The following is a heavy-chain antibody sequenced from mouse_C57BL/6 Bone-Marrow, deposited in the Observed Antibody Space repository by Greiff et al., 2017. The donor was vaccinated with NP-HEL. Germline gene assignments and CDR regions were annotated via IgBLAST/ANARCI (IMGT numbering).Heavy chain of an antibody. D-gene: IGHD1-1*01. CDR3: ARPGSSYSYWYFDV. CDR1: GFTFSSYA. V-gene: IGHV5-4*01. J-gene: IGHJ1*03. Sequence: EVHLVESGGGLVKPGGSLKLSCAASGFTFSSYAMSWVRQTPEKRLEWVATISDGGSYTYYPDNVKGRFTISRDNAKNNLYLQMSHLKSEDTAMYYCARPGSSYSYWYFDVWGTGTTVTVSS. CDR2: ISDGGSYT.